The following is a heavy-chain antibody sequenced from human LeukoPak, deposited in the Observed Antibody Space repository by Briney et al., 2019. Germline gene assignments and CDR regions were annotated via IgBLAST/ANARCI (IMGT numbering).Heavy chain of an antibody. D-gene: IGHD5-24*01. Sequence: SETLSLTCTVSGGSISSSTDYWGWIRRPPGKGLEWIANIYYSGSTNYNPSLKSRVTISVDTSKNQFSLKLSSVTAADTAVYYCARGGGMGHYYYYMDVWGKGTTVTISS. CDR2: IYYSGST. CDR3: ARGGGMGHYYYYMDV. V-gene: IGHV4-39*07. J-gene: IGHJ6*03. CDR1: GGSISSSTDY.